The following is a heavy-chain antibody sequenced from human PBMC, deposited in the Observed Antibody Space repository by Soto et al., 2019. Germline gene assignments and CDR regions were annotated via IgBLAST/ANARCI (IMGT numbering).Heavy chain of an antibody. CDR2: ISGSGGST. CDR1: GFTFSSYA. J-gene: IGHJ4*02. CDR3: EKAIGAAAVPFDY. Sequence: EVQLLESGGGLVQPGGSLRLSCAASGFTFSSYAMSWVRQAPRKGLEWVSAISGSGGSTYYAASVKGRFTISRDNSKNTLYLQMNSLSAEDTAVYYCEKAIGAAAVPFDYWGQGTLVTVSS. V-gene: IGHV3-23*01. D-gene: IGHD6-13*01.